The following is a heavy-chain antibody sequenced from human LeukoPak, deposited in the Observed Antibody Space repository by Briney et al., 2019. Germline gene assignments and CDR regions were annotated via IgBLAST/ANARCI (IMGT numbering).Heavy chain of an antibody. D-gene: IGHD3-22*01. Sequence: GGSLRLSCAASGFTVSSNYMSWVRQAPGEGLEWVSVIYSGGSTYYADSVKGRFTISRDNSKNTLYLQMNSLRAEDTAVYYCAREGYYYDSSGYGYYYGMDVWGQGTTVTVSS. CDR2: IYSGGST. J-gene: IGHJ6*02. V-gene: IGHV3-53*01. CDR1: GFTVSSNY. CDR3: AREGYYYDSSGYGYYYGMDV.